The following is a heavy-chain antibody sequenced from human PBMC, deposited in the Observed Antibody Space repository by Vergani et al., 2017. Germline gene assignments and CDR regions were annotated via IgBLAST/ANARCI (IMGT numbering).Heavy chain of an antibody. CDR3: ARSYCSSTSCRSPDYYYYMDV. Sequence: QVQLQESAPALVKPSETLSLTCTVSGGSISSYYWSWIRQPAGKGLEWIGRIYTSGSTNYNPSLKSRVTMSVDTSKNQFSLKLSSVAAADTAVYYCARSYCSSTSCRSPDYYYYMDVWGKXP. CDR1: GGSISSYY. D-gene: IGHD2-2*01. CDR2: IYTSGST. V-gene: IGHV4-4*07. J-gene: IGHJ6*03.